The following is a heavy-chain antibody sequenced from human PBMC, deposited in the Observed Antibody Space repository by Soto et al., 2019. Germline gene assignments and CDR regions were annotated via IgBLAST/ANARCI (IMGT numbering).Heavy chain of an antibody. D-gene: IGHD3-3*01. V-gene: IGHV4-4*07. CDR3: ARESFDFWSGNVPSGYGMDV. Sequence: SETLSLTCTVSGGSISSYYWSWIRQPAGKGLEWIGRIYTSGSTNYNPSLKSRVTMSVDTSKNQFSLKLSSVTAADTAVYYCARESFDFWSGNVPSGYGMDVWGQGTTVTVSS. CDR1: GGSISSYY. CDR2: IYTSGST. J-gene: IGHJ6*02.